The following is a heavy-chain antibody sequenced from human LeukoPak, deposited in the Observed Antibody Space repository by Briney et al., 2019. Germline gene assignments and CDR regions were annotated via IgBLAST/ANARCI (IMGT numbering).Heavy chain of an antibody. CDR2: IYYSGST. J-gene: IGHJ4*02. Sequence: SETLSLTCTVSGGSISSYYWSWIRQPPGKGLEWIGYIYYSGSTNYNPSLKSRVTISVDTSKNQFSLKLSSVTAADTAVYYCARDRRGYGDYIDYWGQGTLVTVSS. CDR1: GGSISSYY. CDR3: ARDRRGYGDYIDY. D-gene: IGHD4-17*01. V-gene: IGHV4-59*01.